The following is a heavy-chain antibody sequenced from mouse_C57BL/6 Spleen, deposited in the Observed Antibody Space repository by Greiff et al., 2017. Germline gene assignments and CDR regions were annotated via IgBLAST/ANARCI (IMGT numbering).Heavy chain of an antibody. J-gene: IGHJ2*01. V-gene: IGHV3-6*01. D-gene: IGHD1-1*01. CDR1: GYSITSGYY. CDR2: ISYDGSN. Sequence: DVQLQESGPGLVKPSQSLSLTCSVTGYSITSGYYWNWIRQFPGNKLEWMGYISYDGSNNYNPSLKNRISITRDTSKNQFFLKLNSVTTEDTATYYCARSYGSTDYWGQGTTLTVSS. CDR3: ARSYGSTDY.